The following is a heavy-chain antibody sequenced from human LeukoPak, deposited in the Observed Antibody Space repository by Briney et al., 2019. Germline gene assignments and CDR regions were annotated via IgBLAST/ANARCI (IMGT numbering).Heavy chain of an antibody. D-gene: IGHD3-3*01. Sequence: PSETLSLTCAVYGGSFIGYYWSWIRQPPGKRLEWIGEINHSGGANYNPSLKSRVTISADTSKSQFSLKLGSVTAADTAVYYCARVPLRFLEPFDYWGQGTLVTVSS. CDR1: GGSFIGYY. J-gene: IGHJ4*02. CDR2: INHSGGA. V-gene: IGHV4-34*01. CDR3: ARVPLRFLEPFDY.